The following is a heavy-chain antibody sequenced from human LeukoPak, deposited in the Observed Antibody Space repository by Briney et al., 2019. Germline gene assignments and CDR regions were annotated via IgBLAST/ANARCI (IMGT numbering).Heavy chain of an antibody. CDR3: ARTPNRGGFDY. J-gene: IGHJ4*02. D-gene: IGHD3-10*01. CDR2: IYYSGST. V-gene: IGHV4-59*01. CDR1: SGSLSSYY. Sequence: SETLSLTCTVSSGSLSSYYWSWIRQPPGKGLEWIGYIYYSGSTNYNPSLKSRVTISVDTSKNQFSLKLNSVTAADTAVYYCARTPNRGGFDYWGQGTLVTVSS.